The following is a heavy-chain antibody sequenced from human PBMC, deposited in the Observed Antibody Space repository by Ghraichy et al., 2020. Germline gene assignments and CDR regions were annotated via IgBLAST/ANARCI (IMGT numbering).Heavy chain of an antibody. Sequence: GALRLSCAASGFTFSSYTMTWVRHAPGKGLEWVSTISGSGRTTYYADSVKGRFTMSRDNSENTLYLQMNSLRTEDAAIYYGAKAWGYCSGGTCPPYNWFDPWGQGTLVTVSS. V-gene: IGHV3-23*01. CDR3: AKAWGYCSGGTCPPYNWFDP. CDR1: GFTFSSYT. CDR2: ISGSGRTT. J-gene: IGHJ5*02. D-gene: IGHD2-15*01.